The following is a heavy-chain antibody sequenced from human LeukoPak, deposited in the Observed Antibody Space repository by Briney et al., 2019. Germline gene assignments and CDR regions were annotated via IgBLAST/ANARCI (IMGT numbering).Heavy chain of an antibody. V-gene: IGHV4-39*07. CDR3: ATSTPRAD. D-gene: IGHD2-2*01. J-gene: IGHJ4*02. CDR1: GGSISSSSYY. CDR2: INHSGST. Sequence: PSETLSLTCTVSGGSISSSSYYWSWIRQPPGKGLEWIGEINHSGSTNYNPSLKSRVTISVDTSKNQFSLKLSSVTAADTAVYYCATSTPRADWGQGTLVTVSS.